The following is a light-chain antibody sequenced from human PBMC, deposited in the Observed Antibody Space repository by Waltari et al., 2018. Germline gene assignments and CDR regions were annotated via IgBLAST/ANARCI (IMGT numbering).Light chain of an antibody. CDR1: NIGSKS. J-gene: IGLJ2*01. CDR3: LVWHSTTDHHGV. CDR2: YES. Sequence: SYVVTQSPSVSVAPGETARITCGGDNIGSKSVHWYQQRPGQAPVLVISYESDRPSGIPVRCSGSNSGNTATLTISWVEADDEADDYCLVWHSTTDHHGVFGGGTKLTVL. V-gene: IGLV3-21*04.